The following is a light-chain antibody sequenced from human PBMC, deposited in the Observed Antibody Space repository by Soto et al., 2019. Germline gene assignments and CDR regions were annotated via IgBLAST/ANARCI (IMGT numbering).Light chain of an antibody. J-gene: IGKJ3*01. CDR1: QRLLCSSNNKNY. CDR2: WAS. Sequence: DIVMTQSPDSLAVSLGERATINCKSSQRLLCSSNNKNYLAWYQQKAGQPPKLLISWASTRESGVPDRFSGSGSGTDFTLTISSLQAEDVAVYYCQKYYTTPQATFGPGTKVDIK. V-gene: IGKV4-1*01. CDR3: QKYYTTPQAT.